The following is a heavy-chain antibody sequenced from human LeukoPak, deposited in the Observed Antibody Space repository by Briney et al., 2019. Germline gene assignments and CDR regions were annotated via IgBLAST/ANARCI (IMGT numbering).Heavy chain of an antibody. V-gene: IGHV1-2*02. CDR2: INPNSGGS. J-gene: IGHJ4*02. Sequence: ASVKVSCKASGYTLTGYYMHWVRQAPGQGLEWMGWINPNSGGSNYAQKFQGRVTMTRDTSISTAYMELSRLRSDDTAVYYCAREGSSGSYFSYWGQGTLVTVSS. CDR3: AREGSSGSYFSY. D-gene: IGHD1-26*01. CDR1: GYTLTGYY.